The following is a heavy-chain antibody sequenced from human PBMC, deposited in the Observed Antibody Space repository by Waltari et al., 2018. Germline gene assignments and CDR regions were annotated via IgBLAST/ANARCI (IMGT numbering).Heavy chain of an antibody. D-gene: IGHD3-3*01. CDR2: GSGGST. J-gene: IGHJ6*02. V-gene: IGHV3-23*01. CDR3: AKDHTNYDFWSGSFYYYGMDV. Sequence: GSGGSTYYADSVKGRFTISRDNSKNTLYLQMNSLRAEDTAVYYCAKDHTNYDFWSGSFYYYGMDVWGQGTTVTVSS.